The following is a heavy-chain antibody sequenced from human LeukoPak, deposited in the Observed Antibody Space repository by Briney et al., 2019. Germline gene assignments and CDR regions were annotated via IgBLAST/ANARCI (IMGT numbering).Heavy chain of an antibody. CDR3: AAEYSSSSGSFDY. CDR2: IVVGSGNT. CDR1: GFTFTSSA. J-gene: IGHJ4*02. V-gene: IGHV1-58*02. Sequence: SVNVSCTASGFTFTSSAMQWVRQARGQRLEWIGWIVVGSGNTNYAQKFQERVTITSDMSTSTAYMELSSLRSEDTAVYYCAAEYSSSSGSFDYWGQGTLVTVSS. D-gene: IGHD6-6*01.